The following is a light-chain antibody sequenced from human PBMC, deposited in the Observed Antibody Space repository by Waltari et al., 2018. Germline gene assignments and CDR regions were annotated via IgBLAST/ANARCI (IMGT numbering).Light chain of an antibody. J-gene: IGLJ2*01. CDR1: GSHIRAGFH. V-gene: IGLV1-40*01. Sequence: QSVLTQPPSVSGAPGQRVTLSFPGSGSHIRAGFHVPWYQHLPGKAPKLLIYGTSTRPLGVPDRYFGSQSGTSASLAITGLQAEDEADYYCQSYDTSLSVVFGGGTKLTVL. CDR2: GTS. CDR3: QSYDTSLSVV.